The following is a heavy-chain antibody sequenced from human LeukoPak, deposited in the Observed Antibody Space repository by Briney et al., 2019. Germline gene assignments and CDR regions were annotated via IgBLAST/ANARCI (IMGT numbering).Heavy chain of an antibody. Sequence: ASVKVSCKASGYTFTSYDINWVRQATGQGLEWMGWMNPNSGNTGYAQKFQGSVTMTRNTSISTAYMELSSLRSEDTAVYYCARENVVVPAAPEWGWFDPWGQGTLVTVSS. CDR1: GYTFTSYD. CDR2: MNPNSGNT. V-gene: IGHV1-8*01. CDR3: ARENVVVPAAPEWGWFDP. J-gene: IGHJ5*02. D-gene: IGHD2-2*01.